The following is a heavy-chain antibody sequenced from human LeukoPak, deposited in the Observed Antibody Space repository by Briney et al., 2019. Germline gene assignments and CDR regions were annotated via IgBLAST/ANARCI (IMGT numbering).Heavy chain of an antibody. J-gene: IGHJ4*02. Sequence: RGSLRHSRAASGFTFSRYWMSWVRQAPGRGLEWVANIKEDGSEKDYVDSVKGRFTISRDGAKNSLHLQMNSLRAEDTAVYYCARAGYINSCFDYWGQGTLVTVSS. D-gene: IGHD6-13*01. CDR2: IKEDGSEK. V-gene: IGHV3-7*04. CDR3: ARAGYINSCFDY. CDR1: GFTFSRYW.